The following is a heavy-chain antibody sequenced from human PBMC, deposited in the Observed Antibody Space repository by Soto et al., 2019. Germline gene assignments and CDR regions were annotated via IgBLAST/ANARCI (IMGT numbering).Heavy chain of an antibody. D-gene: IGHD3-9*01. V-gene: IGHV4-39*07. CDR1: GGYIRSSSYY. CDR2: IYYSGST. J-gene: IGHJ2*01. Sequence: PSETMSLTCTVSGGYIRSSSYYWGWIRQPPGKGLEWIGSIYYSGSTNYNPSLKSRVTISVDTSKNQFSLKLSSVTAADTAVYYCARTGGSTGSRPAYFDLWGRGTLVTVSS. CDR3: ARTGGSTGSRPAYFDL.